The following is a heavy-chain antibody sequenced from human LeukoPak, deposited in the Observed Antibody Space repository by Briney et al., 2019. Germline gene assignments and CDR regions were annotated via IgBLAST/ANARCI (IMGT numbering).Heavy chain of an antibody. J-gene: IGHJ5*01. CDR3: ATIRPKNWFDS. CDR2: ISSSSSYI. CDR1: GFTFSSYS. Sequence: GGSLRLSCAASGFTFSSYSMNWVRQAPGKGLEWVSSISSSSSYIYYADSVKGRFTISRDNAKNSLYLQMNSLRAEDTAVYYCATIRPKNWFDSWGQGTLVTVSS. V-gene: IGHV3-21*01.